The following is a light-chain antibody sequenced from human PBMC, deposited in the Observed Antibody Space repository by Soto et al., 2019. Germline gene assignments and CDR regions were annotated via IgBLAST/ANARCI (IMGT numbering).Light chain of an antibody. CDR3: QQYDSSPWT. J-gene: IGKJ1*01. CDR1: QSVSSNY. V-gene: IGKV3-20*01. CDR2: GAS. Sequence: EIVLTQSPGTLSLSPGERATLSCRASQSVSSNYLVWYQQKPGQAPRLLIYGASSKAAGIRDRFSGSGSGTDFTLTISRLEPEDVAVYYCQQYDSSPWTFGQGTKVEIK.